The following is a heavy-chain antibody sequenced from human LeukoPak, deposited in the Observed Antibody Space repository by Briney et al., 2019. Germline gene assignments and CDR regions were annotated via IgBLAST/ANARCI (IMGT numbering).Heavy chain of an antibody. V-gene: IGHV3-21*01. J-gene: IGHJ4*02. CDR1: GFTFSSYS. CDR3: ARAAAGYGTSRIDY. CDR2: IDSSTSHI. Sequence: GGSLRLPCAASGFTFSSYSINWVRQAPGKGLEWVSSIDSSTSHIYYADSVKGRFTISRDNAKNSLYLQMNSLRAEDTALYYCARAAAGYGTSRIDYWGQGTLVTVSS. D-gene: IGHD6-13*01.